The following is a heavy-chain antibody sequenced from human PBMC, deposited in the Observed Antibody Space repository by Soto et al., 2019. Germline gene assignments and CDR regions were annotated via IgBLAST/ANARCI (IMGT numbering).Heavy chain of an antibody. J-gene: IGHJ3*02. Sequence: PWWCLGLSSAACGSTFSSYGIHWGLRDPVKGLEWVALISYDGSNKNYADSVKGRFTISRDNSKNTLYLQMNSLRVEDTAVYYCAKDQNWLRPHYGGNPVDAFDIWGQGTMVTV. CDR3: AKDQNWLRPHYGGNPVDAFDI. D-gene: IGHD4-17*01. CDR1: GSTFSSYG. V-gene: IGHV3-30*18. CDR2: ISYDGSNK.